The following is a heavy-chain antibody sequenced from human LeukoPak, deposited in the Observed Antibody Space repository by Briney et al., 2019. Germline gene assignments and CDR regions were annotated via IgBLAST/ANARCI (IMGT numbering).Heavy chain of an antibody. Sequence: SETLSLTCAVYGGSFSGHYWSWIRQPPGKGLEWIGEINHSGSTNYNPSLKSRVTISVDTSKNQFSLKLSSVTSADTAVYYCARANLYYYYYGMDVWGQGTTVTVSS. D-gene: IGHD5-24*01. CDR1: GGSFSGHY. CDR3: ARANLYYYYYGMDV. J-gene: IGHJ6*02. CDR2: INHSGST. V-gene: IGHV4-34*01.